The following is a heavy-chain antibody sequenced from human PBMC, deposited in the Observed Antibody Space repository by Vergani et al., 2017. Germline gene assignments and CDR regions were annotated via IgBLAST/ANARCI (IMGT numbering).Heavy chain of an antibody. CDR1: GYSITNYW. V-gene: IGHV5-51*03. Sequence: EVQLVQSGAEVKKPGESLKISCQGSGYSITNYWIAWVRQRPGKGLEWMGIIYAGDSDVRYSPSFQGQVTMSVDKSLSTAYLQWSSLKASDTAKYYCEKTHDFSSLYSSYNWFDPWGQGTQVTVSS. D-gene: IGHD3-3*01. CDR3: EKTHDFSSLYSSYNWFDP. CDR2: IYAGDSDV. J-gene: IGHJ5*02.